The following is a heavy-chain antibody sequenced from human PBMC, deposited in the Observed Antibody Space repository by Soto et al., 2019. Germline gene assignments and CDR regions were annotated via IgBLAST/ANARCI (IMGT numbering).Heavy chain of an antibody. V-gene: IGHV1-69*01. CDR2: IVPIFGTR. D-gene: IGHD3-22*01. J-gene: IGHJ6*02. CDR3: ARPYDGGYSSNHHYYYALDV. Sequence: QVQLVQSGAEVKKPGSSVKVSCKISGGTFSRYSISWVRQAPGQGLEWMGGIVPIFGTRNYAQKFQDRVTITTDESATTAHMERSNLRSEDTAVYYCARPYDGGYSSNHHYYYALDVWGQGTAVTVAS. CDR1: GGTFSRYS.